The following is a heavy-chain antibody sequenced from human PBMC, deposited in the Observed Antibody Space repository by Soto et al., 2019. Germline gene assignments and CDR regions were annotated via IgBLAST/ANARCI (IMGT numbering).Heavy chain of an antibody. CDR3: AKRGYGRYNWFDP. J-gene: IGHJ5*02. Sequence: GGSLRLSCAASGFTFSSYGMHWVRQAPGKGLEWVAVISYDGSNKYYADSVKGRFTISRDNSKNTLYLQMNSLRAEDTAVYYCAKRGYGRYNWFDPWGQGTLVTVSS. CDR2: ISYDGSNK. D-gene: IGHD5-18*01. CDR1: GFTFSSYG. V-gene: IGHV3-30*18.